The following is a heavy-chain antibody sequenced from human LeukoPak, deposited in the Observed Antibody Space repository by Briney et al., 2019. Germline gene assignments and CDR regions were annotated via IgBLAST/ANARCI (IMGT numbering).Heavy chain of an antibody. CDR3: AKILYYYDSRGFEDY. D-gene: IGHD3-22*01. V-gene: IGHV3-30*18. Sequence: LSGGSLRLSCAASGFTFSTYGMHWVRQAPGKGLEWVAVISYDGSNKYYGDSVKGRFIISRDNSKNTLYLQMNSLRAEDTAVYYCAKILYYYDSRGFEDYWGQGTLVTVSS. CDR1: GFTFSTYG. CDR2: ISYDGSNK. J-gene: IGHJ4*02.